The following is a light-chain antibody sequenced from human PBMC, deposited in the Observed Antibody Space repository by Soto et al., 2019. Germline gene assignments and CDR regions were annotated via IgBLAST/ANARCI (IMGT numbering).Light chain of an antibody. CDR3: QQLNSYPRT. Sequence: DIQMTQSPSSLSASVGDRVTITCRASQGLRNDLAWYQQKAGKAPKRLIYTASSLQSGVPSRFSGSGSGTEFTLTISSLQPEDFATYYCQQLNSYPRTFGQGTKVDIK. CDR1: QGLRND. J-gene: IGKJ1*01. CDR2: TAS. V-gene: IGKV1-17*01.